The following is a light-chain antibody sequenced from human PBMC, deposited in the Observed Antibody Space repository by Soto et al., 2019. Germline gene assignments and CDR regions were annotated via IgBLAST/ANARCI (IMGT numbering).Light chain of an antibody. J-gene: IGLJ2*01. V-gene: IGLV2-23*01. Sequence: QSALTQPASVSGSPGQSITISCTGTSSDVGSYNLVSWYQQHPGKAPKLMIYEANKRPSGVSDRFSGSKSGNTASLIISGLQAEDEAEYYCSSYAGYSTSVVFGGGTKVTVL. CDR1: SSDVGSYNL. CDR3: SSYAGYSTSVV. CDR2: EAN.